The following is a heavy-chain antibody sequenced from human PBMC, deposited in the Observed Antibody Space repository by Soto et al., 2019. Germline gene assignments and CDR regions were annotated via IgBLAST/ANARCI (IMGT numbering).Heavy chain of an antibody. CDR3: VRGQNIGYDWRWD. CDR1: GFPFITYS. J-gene: IGHJ4*02. CDR2: ISASSTI. D-gene: IGHD5-12*01. Sequence: EVQLLESGGGLVQPGGSLRLSCATSGFPFITYSMNWVRQAPGKVLEWGSYISASSTIYYADSVNGRFTISRDNAKNSLYRHNISLRDEDTAVYYCVRGQNIGYDWRWDWGQGTLVTVSS. V-gene: IGHV3-48*02.